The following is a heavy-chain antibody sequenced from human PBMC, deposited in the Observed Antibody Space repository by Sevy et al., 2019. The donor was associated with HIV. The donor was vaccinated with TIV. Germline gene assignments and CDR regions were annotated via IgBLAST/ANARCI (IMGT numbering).Heavy chain of an antibody. V-gene: IGHV4-34*01. D-gene: IGHD6-19*01. J-gene: IGHJ6*03. CDR1: GGSFSGYY. Sequence: SETLSLTCVVYGGSFSGYYWTWIRQPPGKGLERIGEINHSGSTKYNPSLKSRVIISVDTSRNQFSLKVSSVTAADTAVYYCARSPIFGYSSGRGMYYYYYMDVWSKGTTVTVSS. CDR2: INHSGST. CDR3: ARSPIFGYSSGRGMYYYYYMDV.